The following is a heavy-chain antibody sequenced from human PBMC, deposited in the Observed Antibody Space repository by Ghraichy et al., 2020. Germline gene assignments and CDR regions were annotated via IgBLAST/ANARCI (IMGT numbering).Heavy chain of an antibody. D-gene: IGHD4-17*01. CDR1: GFPFSTFW. Sequence: GGSLRLSCAASGFPFSTFWMTWVRQAPGKGLEWVANINDIAKVKYYVDSVKGRFTISRDNAKNTLYLQMNSLTVDDTAVYYCARDPTYGALDYWGQRALVTVPS. J-gene: IGHJ4*02. V-gene: IGHV3-7*03. CDR3: ARDPTYGALDY. CDR2: INDIAKVK.